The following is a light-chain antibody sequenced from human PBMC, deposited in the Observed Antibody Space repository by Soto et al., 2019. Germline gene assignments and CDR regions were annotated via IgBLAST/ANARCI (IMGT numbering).Light chain of an antibody. J-gene: IGKJ1*01. CDR2: GAS. CDR1: QSVSSSF. Sequence: EIVLAQSPGTLSLSPGESATLSCRASQSVSSSFLAWYQQKAGQAPRLLIYGASRRATGIPDRFSGSGPGTDFTLTISRLEPEDFAVYCCQQYDSSPATFGQGTKVDIK. V-gene: IGKV3-20*01. CDR3: QQYDSSPAT.